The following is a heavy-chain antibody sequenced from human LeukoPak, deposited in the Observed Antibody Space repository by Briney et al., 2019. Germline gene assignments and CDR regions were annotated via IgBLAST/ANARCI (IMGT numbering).Heavy chain of an antibody. V-gene: IGHV4-59*08. CDR2: IYHTGST. D-gene: IGHD3-22*01. Sequence: SETLSLTCTVSGGSISSYYWSWIRQPPGKGLEWIGSIYHTGSTYYNPSLKSRVTISVDTSKNQFSLNLSSVTAADTAMYYCASGHYDSSGYVDDYWGQGTLVTVSS. J-gene: IGHJ4*02. CDR1: GGSISSYY. CDR3: ASGHYDSSGYVDDY.